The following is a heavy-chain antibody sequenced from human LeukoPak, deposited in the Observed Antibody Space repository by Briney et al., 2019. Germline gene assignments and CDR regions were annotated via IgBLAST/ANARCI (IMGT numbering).Heavy chain of an antibody. CDR3: ARHNVAVAHNELDY. J-gene: IGHJ4*02. D-gene: IGHD6-19*01. CDR1: GYSISSGYY. V-gene: IGHV4-38-2*02. Sequence: RSSETLSLTCTVSGYSISSGYYWSWIRQPPGKGLEWIGEINHSGFTNYNPSLKSRVAISVDTSKNQFSLKLTSLTAADTAIYYCARHNVAVAHNELDYWGQGTLVTVSS. CDR2: INHSGFT.